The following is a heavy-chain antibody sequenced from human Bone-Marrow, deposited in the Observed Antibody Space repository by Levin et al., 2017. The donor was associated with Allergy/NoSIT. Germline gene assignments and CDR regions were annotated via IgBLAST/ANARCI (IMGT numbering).Heavy chain of an antibody. D-gene: IGHD1-7*01. CDR3: ARRNYPYYFDS. CDR1: GASISSSLYF. J-gene: IGHJ4*02. CDR2: ISYTGTT. V-gene: IGHV4-39*02. Sequence: ASETLSLTCTVSGASISSSLYFWGWVRQPPGEGLDWIGTISYTGTTYYNPSLKSRVTMSLDTSKNHFSLDLTSVTAADTAVYYCARRNYPYYFDSWGQGSLVTVSS.